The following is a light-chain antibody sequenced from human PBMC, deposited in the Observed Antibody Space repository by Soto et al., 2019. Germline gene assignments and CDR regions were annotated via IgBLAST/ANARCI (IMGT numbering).Light chain of an antibody. CDR2: GAS. J-gene: IGKJ5*01. Sequence: EIVLMKSPGTLSLSPGERATLSLRASQSVSGDYLVWYQQKPGQAPRLLIYGASYRATGIPDRFSGSGSGTDFTLTISRLEPEDFAVYYCQPYYSTPITVGPVTRLEIK. V-gene: IGKV3-20*01. CDR1: QSVSGDY. CDR3: QPYYSTPIT.